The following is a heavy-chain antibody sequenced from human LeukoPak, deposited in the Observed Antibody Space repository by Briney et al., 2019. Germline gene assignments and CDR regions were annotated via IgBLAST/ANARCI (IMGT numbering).Heavy chain of an antibody. D-gene: IGHD1-20*01. V-gene: IGHV3-73*01. CDR2: IRSKANSYAT. J-gene: IGHJ4*02. CDR1: GFTFSGSA. CDR3: TGHTSYNWNESY. Sequence: GGSLRLSCAASGFTFSGSAMHWVRQASGKGLEWVGRIRSKANSYATAYAASVKGRFTISRDDSKNTAYLQMNSLKTEDTAVYYCTGHTSYNWNESYWGQGTLVTVSS.